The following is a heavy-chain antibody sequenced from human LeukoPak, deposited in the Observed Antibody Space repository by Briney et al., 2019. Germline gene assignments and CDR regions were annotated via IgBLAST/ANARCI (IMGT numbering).Heavy chain of an antibody. CDR3: ARAGAYSSGRYYFDY. CDR1: EFTVSSSY. CDR2: IYPGGNT. V-gene: IGHV3-53*01. D-gene: IGHD6-19*01. Sequence: GGSLRLSCVASEFTVSSSYMSWVRQAPGKGLEWVSNIYPGGNTNYADSVKGRFTISRDNPKNTLYLQMNSLRAEDTAVYYCARAGAYSSGRYYFDYWGPGTLVTVSS. J-gene: IGHJ4*02.